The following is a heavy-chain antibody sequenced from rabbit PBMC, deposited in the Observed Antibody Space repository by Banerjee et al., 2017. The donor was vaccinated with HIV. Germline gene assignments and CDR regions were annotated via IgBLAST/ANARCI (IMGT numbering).Heavy chain of an antibody. Sequence: QSLEESGGDLVKPGASLTLTCTASGFSFSSSYYMCWVRQAPGKGLEWIACIYTGSSGSTYYASWAKGRFTISKTSSTTVTLEMTSLTASDTASYFCASDVGYAGYSAVTGAFDLWGQGTLVTVS. CDR2: IYTGSSGST. CDR1: GFSFSSSYY. CDR3: ASDVGYAGYSAVTGAFDL. J-gene: IGHJ4*01. V-gene: IGHV1S40*01. D-gene: IGHD7-1*01.